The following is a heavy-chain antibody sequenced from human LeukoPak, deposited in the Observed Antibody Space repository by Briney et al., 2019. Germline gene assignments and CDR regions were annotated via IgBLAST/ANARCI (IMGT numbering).Heavy chain of an antibody. CDR1: GGSFSGYY. J-gene: IGHJ4*02. D-gene: IGHD5-12*01. CDR2: INHSGST. Sequence: SETLSLTCAVYGGSFSGYYWSWIRRPPGKGLEWIGEINHSGSTNYNPSLKSRVTISVDTSKNQFSLKLSSVTAADTAVYYCARGRGDIVATKLLYYFDYWGQGTLVTVSS. V-gene: IGHV4-34*01. CDR3: ARGRGDIVATKLLYYFDY.